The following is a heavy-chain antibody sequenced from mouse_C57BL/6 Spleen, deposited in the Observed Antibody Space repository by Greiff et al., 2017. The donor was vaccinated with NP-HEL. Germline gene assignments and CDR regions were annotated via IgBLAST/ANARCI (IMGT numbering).Heavy chain of an antibody. D-gene: IGHD1-1*01. V-gene: IGHV1-20*01. CDR1: GYSFTGYF. Sequence: EVQLQQSGPELVKPGDSVKISCKASGYSFTGYFMNWVMQSHGKSLEWIGRINPYNGDTFYNQKFKGKATLTVDISSSTAHMELRSLTSEDSAVYYCAREGYTTVVAYYYAMDYWGQGTSVTVSS. J-gene: IGHJ4*01. CDR2: INPYNGDT. CDR3: AREGYTTVVAYYYAMDY.